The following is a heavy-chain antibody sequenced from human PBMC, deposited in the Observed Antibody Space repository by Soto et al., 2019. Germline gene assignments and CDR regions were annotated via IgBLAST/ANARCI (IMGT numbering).Heavy chain of an antibody. CDR3: ARVFPDCCVEPGVVRGYLDN. Sequence: QVQLVQSGAEVKEPGSAVKVSCKAPADSFSSYGISGVRQAPGQGLEWMGGIIPIFGTTNYAVKFKGRVTIAADESTNTTYMELSSMRSEDKAIYYCARVFPDCCVEPGVVRGYLDNWGQGTLVTVSS. CDR1: ADSFSSYG. D-gene: IGHD3-3*01. J-gene: IGHJ4*02. CDR2: IIPIFGTT. V-gene: IGHV1-69*01.